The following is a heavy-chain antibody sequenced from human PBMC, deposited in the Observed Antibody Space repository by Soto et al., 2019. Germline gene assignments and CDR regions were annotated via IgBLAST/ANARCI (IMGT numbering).Heavy chain of an antibody. Sequence: PGESLKISCKGSGYSLTSYWIGWVRQMPGKGLEWMGIIYPGDSDTRYSPSFQGQVTISADKSISTAYLQWSSLKASDTAMYYCARLSLPSWFGLKDDYYYGMDVWGQGTTVTVSS. CDR1: GYSLTSYW. CDR2: IYPGDSDT. V-gene: IGHV5-51*01. J-gene: IGHJ6*02. CDR3: ARLSLPSWFGLKDDYYYGMDV. D-gene: IGHD3-10*01.